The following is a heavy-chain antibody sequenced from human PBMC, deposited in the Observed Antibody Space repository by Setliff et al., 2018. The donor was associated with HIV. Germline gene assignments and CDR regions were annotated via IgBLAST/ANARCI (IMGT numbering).Heavy chain of an antibody. CDR2: IYYSGST. J-gene: IGHJ3*01. CDR1: GDSISSSSYY. CDR3: ARGAGDRGDAFDV. Sequence: KPSETLSLTCTVSGDSISSSSYYWGWIRQPPGKGLEWIGSIYYSGSTFYNPSLKSRVAISIDTSKNQFSLKLRFVTAADTAVYYCARGAGDRGDAFDVWGQGTMVTVSS. D-gene: IGHD7-27*01. V-gene: IGHV4-39*07.